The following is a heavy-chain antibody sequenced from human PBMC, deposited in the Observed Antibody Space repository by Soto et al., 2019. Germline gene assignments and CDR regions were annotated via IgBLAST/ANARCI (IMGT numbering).Heavy chain of an antibody. V-gene: IGHV3-48*01. D-gene: IGHD6-6*01. J-gene: IGHJ4*02. CDR2: ISSTSTTI. CDR3: VRDYSSSSQFDY. CDR1: GFTFRIYS. Sequence: EVQLVESGGGLIQPGGSLRLSCAASGFTFRIYSMNWVRQAPGKGLEWVSYISSTSTTIYYADSVKGRFTISRDNAKNSLYLQMNSLRVEDTAVYYCVRDYSSSSQFDYWGQGTLVTVSS.